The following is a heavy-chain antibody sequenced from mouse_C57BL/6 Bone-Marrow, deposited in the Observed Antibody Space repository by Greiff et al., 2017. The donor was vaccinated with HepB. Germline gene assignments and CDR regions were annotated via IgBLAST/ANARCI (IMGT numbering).Heavy chain of an antibody. V-gene: IGHV6-3*01. CDR1: GFTFSNYW. J-gene: IGHJ2*01. D-gene: IGHD3-2*02. Sequence: EVQLQQSGGGLVQPGGSMKLSCVASGFTFSNYWMNWVRQSPEKGLEWVAQIRLKSDNYATHYAESVKGRFTISRDDSKSSVYLQMNNLRAEDTGIYYCTASSGYGYWGQGTTLTVSS. CDR3: TASSGYGY. CDR2: IRLKSDNYAT.